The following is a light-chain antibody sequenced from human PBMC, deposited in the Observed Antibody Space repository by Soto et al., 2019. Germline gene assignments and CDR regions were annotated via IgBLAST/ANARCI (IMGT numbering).Light chain of an antibody. CDR1: QSVSSY. V-gene: IGKV3-11*01. CDR2: DAS. CDR3: QQRSNWPSFT. Sequence: EIVLTQSPATLSLSPGERATLSCRASQSVSSYLAWYQQKPGQAPRLLIYDASNRATGIPARFSGSGSGTDFTLTSRSLEPEDFAVYYCQQRSNWPSFTFGPGTKVDI. J-gene: IGKJ3*01.